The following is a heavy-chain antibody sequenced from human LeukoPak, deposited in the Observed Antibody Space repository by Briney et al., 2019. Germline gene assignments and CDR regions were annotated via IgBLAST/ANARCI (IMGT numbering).Heavy chain of an antibody. CDR3: ARDCSGGSCYTD. CDR2: IFHSGTT. CDR1: GGSITGYY. J-gene: IGHJ4*02. Sequence: PSETLSLTCTVSGGSITGYYWSWIRQPPGKGLEWIGYIFHSGTTSYNPSLKSRVTISVDTSKNQFSLKLSSVTAADTAVYYCARDCSGGSCYTDWGQGTLDTVSS. V-gene: IGHV4-59*01. D-gene: IGHD2-15*01.